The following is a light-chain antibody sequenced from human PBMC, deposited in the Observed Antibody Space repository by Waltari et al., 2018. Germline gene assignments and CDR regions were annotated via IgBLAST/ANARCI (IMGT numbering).Light chain of an antibody. V-gene: IGKV1-39*01. CDR2: AAS. CDR3: QQSYSTPST. Sequence: DIQTTHYSSSLEAPIGDRATSTCRASQSISSYLNWYQQKPGKAPKLLIYAASSLQSGVPSRFSGSGSGTDFTLTISSLQPEDFATYYCQQSYSTPSTFGQGTKLEIK. CDR1: QSISSY. J-gene: IGKJ2*02.